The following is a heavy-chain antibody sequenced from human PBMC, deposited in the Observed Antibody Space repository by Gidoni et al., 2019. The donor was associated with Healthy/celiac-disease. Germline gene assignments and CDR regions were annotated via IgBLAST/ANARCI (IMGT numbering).Heavy chain of an antibody. CDR1: GYSISSGYY. Sequence: QVQLQESGPGLVKPSETLSLTCTVSGYSISSGYYWGWIRQPPGKGLEWMGSIYHSGSTYYNPSLKSRVTISVDTSKNQFSLKLSSVTAADTAVYYCAKITMVRGVIIPFDYWGQGTLVTVSS. J-gene: IGHJ4*02. CDR2: IYHSGST. CDR3: AKITMVRGVIIPFDY. V-gene: IGHV4-38-2*02. D-gene: IGHD3-10*01.